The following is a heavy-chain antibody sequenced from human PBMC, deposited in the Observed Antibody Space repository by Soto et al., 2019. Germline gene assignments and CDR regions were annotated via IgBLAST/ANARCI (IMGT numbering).Heavy chain of an antibody. J-gene: IGHJ4*02. Sequence: QVQLVQSGAEVKKPGASVKVSCKASGYTFTSYYMHWVRQAPGQGLEWMGIINPSGGSTSYAQKFQGRVTMTRETSTSTVYMELSSLRSEDTAVYYCARVGIAAAGIDYWGQGTLVTVSS. CDR3: ARVGIAAAGIDY. CDR2: INPSGGST. D-gene: IGHD6-13*01. V-gene: IGHV1-46*01. CDR1: GYTFTSYY.